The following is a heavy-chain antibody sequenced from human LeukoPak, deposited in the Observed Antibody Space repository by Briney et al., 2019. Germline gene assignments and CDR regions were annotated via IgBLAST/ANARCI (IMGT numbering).Heavy chain of an antibody. Sequence: SETLSLTCTVSGGSISSYYWSWIRQPPGKGLEWIAYIYYSGSTNYKPSLKSRVTISVDTSKNQFSLKLSSVTAADTAVYYCARGGYYGSGNDFRFDPWGQGTLVTVSS. CDR1: GGSISSYY. J-gene: IGHJ5*02. D-gene: IGHD3-10*01. V-gene: IGHV4-59*01. CDR2: IYYSGST. CDR3: ARGGYYGSGNDFRFDP.